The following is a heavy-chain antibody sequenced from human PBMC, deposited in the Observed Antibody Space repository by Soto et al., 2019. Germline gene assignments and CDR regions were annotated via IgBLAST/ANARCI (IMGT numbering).Heavy chain of an antibody. CDR3: ARTKCSGGSCYSWSLDY. CDR2: IYYRGST. J-gene: IGHJ4*02. V-gene: IGHV4-59*11. CDR1: GGSISSHY. Sequence: WETLSLTCTVSGGSISSHYWSWLRQAPGKGLEWIGHIYYRGSTTYNPSLRSRSTISVDTSNNQFSLKLSFVTAADTAMYYCARTKCSGGSCYSWSLDYWGQGTPVTVSS. D-gene: IGHD2-15*01.